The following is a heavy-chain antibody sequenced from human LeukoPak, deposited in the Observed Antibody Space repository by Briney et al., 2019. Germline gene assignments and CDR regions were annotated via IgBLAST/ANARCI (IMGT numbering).Heavy chain of an antibody. V-gene: IGHV4-30-4*01. J-gene: IGHJ1*01. Sequence: SETLSLTCTVSGGSISSGDYYWSWIRQPPGKGLEWIGYIYYSGSTYYNPSLKSRVTISVDTSKNQFSLKLSSVTAADTAVYYCARNEGFSDHEYFQHWGQGTLVTVSS. CDR2: IYYSGST. CDR1: GGSISSGDYY. CDR3: ARNEGFSDHEYFQH.